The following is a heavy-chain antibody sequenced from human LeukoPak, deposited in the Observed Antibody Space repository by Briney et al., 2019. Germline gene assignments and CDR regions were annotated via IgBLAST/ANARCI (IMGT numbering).Heavy chain of an antibody. Sequence: SGGSLRLSCAASGFIFSVYGMHWVRQAPGKGLEWVALMAADGDYIHYADSVKGRFTISRDNSKNTLYLQVNSLRGDDTAVYYCARASGPFDYWGQGTLVTVSS. CDR3: ARASGPFDY. CDR2: MAADGDYI. CDR1: GFIFSVYG. V-gene: IGHV3-30*03. J-gene: IGHJ4*02. D-gene: IGHD3-10*01.